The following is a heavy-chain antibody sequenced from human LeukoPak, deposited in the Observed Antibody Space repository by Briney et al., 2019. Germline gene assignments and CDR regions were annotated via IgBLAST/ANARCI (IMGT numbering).Heavy chain of an antibody. Sequence: GGSLRLSCAASGYTFTGYYMHWVRQAPGQGLEWMGWINPNSGGTNYAQKFQGWVTMTRDTSISTAYMELSRLRSDDTAVYYCARYSSGWYGVDLAFDIWGQGTMVTVSS. CDR1: GYTFTGYY. D-gene: IGHD6-19*01. CDR2: INPNSGGT. V-gene: IGHV1-2*04. CDR3: ARYSSGWYGVDLAFDI. J-gene: IGHJ3*02.